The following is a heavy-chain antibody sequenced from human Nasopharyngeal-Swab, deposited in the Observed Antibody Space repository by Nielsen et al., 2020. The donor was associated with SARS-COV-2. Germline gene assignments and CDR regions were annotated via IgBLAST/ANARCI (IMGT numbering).Heavy chain of an antibody. CDR2: ISSSSSTI. D-gene: IGHD1-26*01. J-gene: IGHJ4*02. V-gene: IGHV3-48*04. Sequence: GESLKISCAASGFTFSSYSMNWVRQAPGKGLEWVSYISSSSSTIYYADSVKGRFTISRDSAKNSLYLQMNSLRAEDTAVYYCAREGRWELPVPFDYWGQGTLVTVSS. CDR3: AREGRWELPVPFDY. CDR1: GFTFSSYS.